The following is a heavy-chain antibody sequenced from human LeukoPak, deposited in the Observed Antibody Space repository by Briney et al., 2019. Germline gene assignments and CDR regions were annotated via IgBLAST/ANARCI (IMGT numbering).Heavy chain of an antibody. V-gene: IGHV4-31*03. CDR3: ARSRTQNWGEISRNFDN. CDR2: IYCSGNT. CDR1: GGSISSGDYY. J-gene: IGHJ4*02. Sequence: SSETLSLTCTVSGGSISSGDYYWSWIRQHPGKGLEWIGYIYCSGNTYSNPSLKSRVTISVDTSKKQFSLKLSSVTAADTAVYYGARSRTQNWGEISRNFDNRGQGTLVTVSS. D-gene: IGHD7-27*01.